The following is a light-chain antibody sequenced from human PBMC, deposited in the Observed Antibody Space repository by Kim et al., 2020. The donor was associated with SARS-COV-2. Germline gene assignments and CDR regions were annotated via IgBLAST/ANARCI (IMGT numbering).Light chain of an antibody. CDR3: SSHAGSNRGV. J-gene: IGLJ3*02. CDR1: SSDVGGYNY. Sequence: QSALTQPPSASGSPGQSVTISCTGTSSDVGGYNYVSWYQQHPGKAPKLMIYEVSKWPSGVPDRFSGSKSGNTASLTVSGLQAEDEADYYCSSHAGSNRGVFGGGTQLTVL. CDR2: EVS. V-gene: IGLV2-8*01.